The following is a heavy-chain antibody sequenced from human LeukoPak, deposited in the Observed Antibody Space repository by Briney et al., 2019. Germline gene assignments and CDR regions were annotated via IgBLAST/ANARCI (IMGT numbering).Heavy chain of an antibody. D-gene: IGHD1-14*01. J-gene: IGHJ5*02. Sequence: ASVKVSCKASGHTFTTYCVHLVRQAPGQGLEWMGVINPSGDGTNYPQRFQDRVTLTKDTSTNTVYMELSSLRSEDTAIYYCAKETPNTGWFDPWGQGTLVTVSS. CDR2: INPSGDGT. V-gene: IGHV1-46*01. CDR1: GHTFTTYC. CDR3: AKETPNTGWFDP.